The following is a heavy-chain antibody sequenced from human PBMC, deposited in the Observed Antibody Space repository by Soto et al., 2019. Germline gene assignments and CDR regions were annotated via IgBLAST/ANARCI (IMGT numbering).Heavy chain of an antibody. CDR2: IKEDGSEK. D-gene: IGHD2-8*02. J-gene: IGHJ4*02. CDR1: GFTLSSYW. V-gene: IGHV3-7*04. CDR3: ARGTGRKYRY. Sequence: GGSLRLSCAASGFTLSSYWMSWVRQAPGKGLEWVANIKEDGSEKNYVDSVKGRFTISRDNAKNSLYLQMYSLRAEDTAVYYCARGTGRKYRYWGQGTLVTVSS.